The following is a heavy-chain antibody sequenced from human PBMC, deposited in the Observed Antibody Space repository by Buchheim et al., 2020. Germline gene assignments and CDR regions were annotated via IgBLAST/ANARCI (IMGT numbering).Heavy chain of an antibody. D-gene: IGHD1-7*01. V-gene: IGHV1-18*01. J-gene: IGHJ6*02. CDR1: GYTFTSYG. Sequence: QVQLVQSGAEVKKPGASVKVSCKASGYTFTSYGISWVRQAPGQGLEWMGWISSYNDKRNYAQKVQGRGTMTSDTSTSTAYMELRSLRPDDAAVYYCARLTGSTFYYYYGMDVWGQGTT. CDR3: ARLTGSTFYYYYGMDV. CDR2: ISSYNDKR.